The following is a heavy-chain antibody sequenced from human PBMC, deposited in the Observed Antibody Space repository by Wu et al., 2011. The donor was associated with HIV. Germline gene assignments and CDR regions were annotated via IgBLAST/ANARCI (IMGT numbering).Heavy chain of an antibody. CDR1: GYSFTDYY. Sequence: QVHLVQSGAEVKKPGASVKVSCKASGYSFTDYYLHWVRQAPGQGLEWMGWMNPKSGGTNYAQKFQGRVTMTRDTSISIASMELSRLRSDDTAVYYCARAETIVVGRNCYYAMDVWGQGTTVTVPS. CDR3: ARAETIVVGRNCYYAMDV. V-gene: IGHV1-2*02. CDR2: MNPKSGGT. J-gene: IGHJ6*02. D-gene: IGHD2-15*01.